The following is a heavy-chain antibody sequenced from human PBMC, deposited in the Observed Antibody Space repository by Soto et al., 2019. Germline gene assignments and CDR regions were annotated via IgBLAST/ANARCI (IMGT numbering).Heavy chain of an antibody. CDR2: IIPIFGTA. V-gene: IGHV1-69*12. Sequence: QVQLVQSGAEVKKPGSSVKVSCKASGGTFSSYAISWVRQAPGQGLEWMGGIIPIFGTANYAQKFQGRVTITADQPRSTVDMVLSSLTSEDAAVYYCARDQISVYVITLHYFYNMDVWGQGTTVSVSS. D-gene: IGHD5-12*01. CDR1: GGTFSSYA. CDR3: ARDQISVYVITLHYFYNMDV. J-gene: IGHJ6*02.